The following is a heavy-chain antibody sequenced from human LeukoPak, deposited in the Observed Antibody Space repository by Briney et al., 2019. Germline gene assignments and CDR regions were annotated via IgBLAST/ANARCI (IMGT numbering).Heavy chain of an antibody. CDR3: ASVMVRGVINDAFDI. CDR1: GGTFSSYA. V-gene: IGHV1-69*13. D-gene: IGHD3-10*01. CDR2: IIPIFGTA. Sequence: VASVKVSCKASGGTFSSYAISWVRQAPGQGLEWMGGIIPIFGTANYAQKFQGRVTITADESTSTAYKELSSLRSEDTAVYYCASVMVRGVINDAFDIWGQGTMVTVPS. J-gene: IGHJ3*02.